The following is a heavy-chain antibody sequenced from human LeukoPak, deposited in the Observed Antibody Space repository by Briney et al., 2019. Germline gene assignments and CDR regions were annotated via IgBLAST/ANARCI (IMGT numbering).Heavy chain of an antibody. Sequence: GGSLRLSCAASGFTFSSYSMNWVRQAPGKGLEWVSYISSSSSTIYYADSVKGRFTISRDNAKNSLYLQMNSLRAEDTAVYYCARVTYIPAYYYYTDVWGKGTTVTVSS. D-gene: IGHD3-16*01. J-gene: IGHJ6*03. CDR1: GFTFSSYS. CDR2: ISSSSSTI. CDR3: ARVTYIPAYYYYTDV. V-gene: IGHV3-48*01.